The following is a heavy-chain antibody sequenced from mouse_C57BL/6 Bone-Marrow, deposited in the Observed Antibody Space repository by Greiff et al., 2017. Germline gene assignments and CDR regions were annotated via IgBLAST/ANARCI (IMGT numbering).Heavy chain of an antibody. CDR2: IYPGSGST. Sequence: QVHVKQSGAELVKPGASVKMSCKASGYTFTSYWITWVKQRPGQGLEWIGDIYPGSGSTNYNEKFKSKATLTVDTSSSTAYMQLSSLTSEDSAVYYCSPYYCGSSYGYWGQGTTLTVSS. CDR1: GYTFTSYW. D-gene: IGHD1-1*01. CDR3: SPYYCGSSYGY. J-gene: IGHJ2*01. V-gene: IGHV1-55*01.